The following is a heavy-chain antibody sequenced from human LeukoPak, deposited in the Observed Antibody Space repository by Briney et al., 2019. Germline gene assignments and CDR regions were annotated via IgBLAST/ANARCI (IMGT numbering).Heavy chain of an antibody. D-gene: IGHD1-26*01. CDR2: IYYSGST. J-gene: IGHJ4*02. V-gene: IGHV4-39*02. CDR1: SGSISSSSHY. Sequence: SETLSLTCTVSSGSISSSSHYWGWIRQPPGKGLEWIGSIYYSGSTYYNPSLKSRVTISVDTSKNQFSLRLSSVTAADTAVYYCAIDIVGTGCFHYWGQGILVTVSS. CDR3: AIDIVGTGCFHY.